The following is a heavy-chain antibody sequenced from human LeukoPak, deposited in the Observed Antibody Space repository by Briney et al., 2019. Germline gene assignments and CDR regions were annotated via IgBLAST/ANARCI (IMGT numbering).Heavy chain of an antibody. D-gene: IGHD4-11*01. J-gene: IGHJ4*02. CDR1: GYSFSNYW. CDR3: ARAPTSVSNPYYFDY. CDR2: IYPRDSDT. V-gene: IGHV5-51*01. Sequence: GESLKISCKASGYSFSNYWIGWVRQMPGKGLEWMGIIYPRDSDTRYSPSFQGQVTISADKSITTGYLQWSSLKASDTAMYYCARAPTSVSNPYYFDYWGQGALVTVSS.